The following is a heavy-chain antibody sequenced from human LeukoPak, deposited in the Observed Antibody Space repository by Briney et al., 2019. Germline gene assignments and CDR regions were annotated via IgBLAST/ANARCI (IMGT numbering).Heavy chain of an antibody. J-gene: IGHJ6*02. CDR1: GFTLSTYE. Sequence: AGGSLRLSCAASGFTLSTYEMNWVRQAPGMGLEWVAYTGRYGVTTYYADSVKGRFTISGDNAKNSLNLQMNSLRAEDTAVYYCATLSDRNFYYSYGLDVWGQGTTVTVSS. V-gene: IGHV3-48*03. D-gene: IGHD1-14*01. CDR2: TGRYGVTT. CDR3: ATLSDRNFYYSYGLDV.